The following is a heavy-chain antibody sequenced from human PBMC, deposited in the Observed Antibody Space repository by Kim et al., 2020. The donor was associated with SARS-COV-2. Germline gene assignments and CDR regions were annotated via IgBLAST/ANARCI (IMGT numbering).Heavy chain of an antibody. CDR2: ISYDGSNK. V-gene: IGHV3-30-3*01. J-gene: IGHJ4*02. Sequence: GGSLRLSCAASGFTFSSYAMHWVRQAPGKGLEWVAVISYDGSNKYYADSVKGRFTISRDNSKNTLYLQMNSLRAEDTAVYYCARWGGYYYGSGRIYWGQGTLVTASS. CDR1: GFTFSSYA. CDR3: ARWGGYYYGSGRIY. D-gene: IGHD3-10*01.